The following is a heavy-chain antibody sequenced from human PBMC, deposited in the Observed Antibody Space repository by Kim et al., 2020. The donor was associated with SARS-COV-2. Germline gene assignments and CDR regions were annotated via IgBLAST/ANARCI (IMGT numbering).Heavy chain of an antibody. CDR3: ASSRGYYFDY. V-gene: IGHV3-48*03. CDR2: ISTSGSTI. J-gene: IGHJ4*02. Sequence: GGSLRLFCAASGFTFRSYEMTWVRQTPGKGLEWLSYISTSGSTIYYADSVKGRFTISRDNAKNSLYLQMNSLRAEDTAVYYCASSRGYYFDYWGQGALVTVSS. CDR1: GFTFRSYE. D-gene: IGHD3-16*01.